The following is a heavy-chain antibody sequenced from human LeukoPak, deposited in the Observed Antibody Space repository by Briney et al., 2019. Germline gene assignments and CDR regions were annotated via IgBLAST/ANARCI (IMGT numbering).Heavy chain of an antibody. D-gene: IGHD3-22*01. CDR2: INPNSGGT. CDR3: AREGSDDSSGYFDY. J-gene: IGHJ4*02. CDR1: GYTFTGYY. V-gene: IGHV1-2*02. Sequence: ASVKVSCKASGYTFTGYYMHWVRQAPGQGLERMGWINPNSGGTNYAQKFQGRVTMTRDTSISTAYMELSRLRSDDTAVYYCAREGSDDSSGYFDYWGQGTLVTVSS.